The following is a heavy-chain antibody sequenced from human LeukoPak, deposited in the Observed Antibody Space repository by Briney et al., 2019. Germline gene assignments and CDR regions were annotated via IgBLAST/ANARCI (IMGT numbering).Heavy chain of an antibody. CDR3: ARGRPGPLGYCSSTSCYGTYFDY. J-gene: IGHJ4*02. CDR1: GGSMSPYH. D-gene: IGHD2-2*01. CDR2: IYYSGST. Sequence: SETLSLTCTVSGGSMSPYHWGWIRQPPGKGLEWTGYIYYSGSTNYNPSLKSRVTISVDTSRNQFSLKLSSVTAADTAVYYCARGRPGPLGYCSSTSCYGTYFDYWGQGTLVTVSS. V-gene: IGHV4-59*12.